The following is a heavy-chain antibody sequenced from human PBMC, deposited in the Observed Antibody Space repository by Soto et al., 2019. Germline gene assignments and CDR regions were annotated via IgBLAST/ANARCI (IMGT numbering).Heavy chain of an antibody. CDR1: GFTFSSYS. V-gene: IGHV3-21*01. CDR3: ARDGGILREPVDY. D-gene: IGHD1-26*01. J-gene: IGHJ4*02. Sequence: GGSLRLSCAASGFTFSSYSMNWVRQAPGKGLEWVSSISSSSSYIYYADSVKGRFTISRDNAKNSLYLQMNSLRAEDTAVYYCARDGGILREPVDYWGQGTLVTVSS. CDR2: ISSSSSYI.